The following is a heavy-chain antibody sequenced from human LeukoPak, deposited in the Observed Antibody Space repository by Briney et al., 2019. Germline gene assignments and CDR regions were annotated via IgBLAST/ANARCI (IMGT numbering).Heavy chain of an antibody. CDR2: ISWNSGSI. J-gene: IGHJ6*03. Sequence: GGSLRLSCAASGFSFDDYAMPWVRQAPGKGLEWVSGISWNSGSIGYADSVKGRFTISRDNAKNSLYLQMNSLRAEDMALYYCVKGHDYNYMDAWGKGTTVTVSS. D-gene: IGHD4/OR15-4a*01. CDR1: GFSFDDYA. CDR3: VKGHDYNYMDA. V-gene: IGHV3-9*03.